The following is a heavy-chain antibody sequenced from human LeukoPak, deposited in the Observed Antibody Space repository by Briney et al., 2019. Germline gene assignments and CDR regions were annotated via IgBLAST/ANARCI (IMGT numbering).Heavy chain of an antibody. CDR1: GFTFSNAW. J-gene: IGHJ4*02. Sequence: GGSLRLSCAASGFTFSNAWMSWVRQAPGKGLEWVGRIKSKTDGGTTDYAAPVKGRFTISRDDSKNTRYLQMNSLKTEDTAVYYCTTDHPRVVVIPGGIDYWGQGTLVTVSS. CDR3: TTDHPRVVVIPGGIDY. CDR2: IKSKTDGGTT. V-gene: IGHV3-15*01. D-gene: IGHD3-22*01.